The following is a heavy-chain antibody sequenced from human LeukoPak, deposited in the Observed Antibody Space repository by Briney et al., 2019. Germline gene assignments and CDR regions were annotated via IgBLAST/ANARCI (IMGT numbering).Heavy chain of an antibody. CDR3: ARDGYASGSHDY. CDR1: GSTFSSYW. CDR2: IKQDGSEK. D-gene: IGHD3-10*01. Sequence: GGSLRLSCAASGSTFSSYWMSWVRQAPGKALEWVANIKQDGSEKYYVDSVKGRFTFSRDNAKNSLYLQMNSLRAEDTAVYYCARDGYASGSHDYWGQGTLVTVSS. J-gene: IGHJ4*02. V-gene: IGHV3-7*04.